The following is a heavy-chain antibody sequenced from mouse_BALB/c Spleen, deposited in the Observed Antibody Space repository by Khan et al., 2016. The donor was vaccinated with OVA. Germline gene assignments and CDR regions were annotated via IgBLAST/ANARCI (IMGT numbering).Heavy chain of an antibody. CDR3: VRYCAYYRNGGWFAY. V-gene: IGHV1-4*01. CDR1: GYTFTSYT. CDR2: INPNNGYT. Sequence: QVQLQESGAELARPGASVKMSCKASGYTFTSYTIHWIKLRPGQGLEWIGYINPNNGYTNYNQKFKDKATLTADKSSTTAYMQLSSLTSDDSAVYNCVRYCAYYRNGGWFAYWGQGTLVTVSA. J-gene: IGHJ3*01. D-gene: IGHD2-14*01.